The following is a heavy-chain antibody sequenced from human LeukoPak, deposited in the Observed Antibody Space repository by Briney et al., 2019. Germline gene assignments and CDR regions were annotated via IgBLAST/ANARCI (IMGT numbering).Heavy chain of an antibody. CDR1: GFTFSSYS. CDR2: ISSSSSYI. J-gene: IGHJ5*02. V-gene: IGHV3-21*01. CDR3: ARGLGDGDPNNWFDP. Sequence: GGSLRLSCAASGFTFSSYSMNWVRQAPGKGLEWVSSISSSSSYIYYADSVKGRFTISRDNAKNSLYLQMNSLRAEDTAVYYCARGLGDGDPNNWFDPWGQGTLVTVSS. D-gene: IGHD2-21*02.